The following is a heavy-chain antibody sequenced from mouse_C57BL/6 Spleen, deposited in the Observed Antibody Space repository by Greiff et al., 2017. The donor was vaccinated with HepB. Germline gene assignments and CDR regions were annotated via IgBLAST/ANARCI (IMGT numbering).Heavy chain of an antibody. D-gene: IGHD1-1*01. Sequence: QVQLKESGAELVRPGASVTLSCKASGYTFTDYEMHWVKQTPVHGLEWIGAIDPETGGTAYNQKFKGKAILTADKSPSTAYMELRSLTSEDSAVYYCTRRGSSNYFDYWGQGTTLTVSS. CDR2: IDPETGGT. V-gene: IGHV1-15*01. CDR1: GYTFTDYE. CDR3: TRRGSSNYFDY. J-gene: IGHJ2*01.